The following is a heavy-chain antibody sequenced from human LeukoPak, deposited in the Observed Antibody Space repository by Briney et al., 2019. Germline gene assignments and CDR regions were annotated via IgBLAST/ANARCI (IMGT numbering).Heavy chain of an antibody. V-gene: IGHV4-34*01. CDR1: GGSFSGYY. Sequence: SETLSLTCAVYGGSFSGYYWNWIRQPPGQGLEWMGEINHSGSTNYNPSIKRRVTISVDKSKNQFSLKLSSVTAADTAVDYCARGTITMVRGARPPPDDWGQGTLVTVSS. J-gene: IGHJ4*02. D-gene: IGHD3-10*01. CDR2: INHSGST. CDR3: ARGTITMVRGARPPPDD.